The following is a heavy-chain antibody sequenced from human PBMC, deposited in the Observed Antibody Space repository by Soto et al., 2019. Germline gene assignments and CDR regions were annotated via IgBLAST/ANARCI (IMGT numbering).Heavy chain of an antibody. D-gene: IGHD3-3*01. CDR3: ARAAITIFGVVPYYYYYGMDV. V-gene: IGHV1-69*01. Sequence: QVQLVQSGAEVKKPGSSVKVSCKASGGTFSSYAISWVRQAPGQGLEWMGGIIPIFGTANYAQKFQGGVTSTGDESRSTACMELSSLRSEDTAVYYCARAAITIFGVVPYYYYYGMDVWGQGSTVTVSS. CDR1: GGTFSSYA. CDR2: IIPIFGTA. J-gene: IGHJ6*02.